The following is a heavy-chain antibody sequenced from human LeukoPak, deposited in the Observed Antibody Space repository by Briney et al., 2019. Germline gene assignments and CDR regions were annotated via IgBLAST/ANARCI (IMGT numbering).Heavy chain of an antibody. Sequence: PSETLSLTCAVYGGSFSGYYWSWIRQAPGKGLEWIGEINHSGSTNYNPSLKSRVTISVDTSKNQFSLKLSSVTAADTAVYYCARGLGAAAGTGRGIYFDYWRQGTLVTVSS. CDR3: ARGLGAAAGTGRGIYFDY. CDR2: INHSGST. CDR1: GGSFSGYY. D-gene: IGHD6-13*01. V-gene: IGHV4-34*01. J-gene: IGHJ4*02.